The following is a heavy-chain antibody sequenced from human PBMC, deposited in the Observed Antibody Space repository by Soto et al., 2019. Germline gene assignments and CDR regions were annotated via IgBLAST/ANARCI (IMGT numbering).Heavy chain of an antibody. D-gene: IGHD6-13*01. CDR2: IYYRGTT. V-gene: IGHV4-59*08. Sequence: SETLSLTCTVSGGSISSLYWSWLRQSPGKGLEWIGYIYYRGTTNYNPSLKSRVTISVDTSKNQFSLKLSSVTAADTAVYYDERRVGYSSFPGVYGFDPWGQGTLFTVSS. CDR3: ERRVGYSSFPGVYGFDP. CDR1: GGSISSLY. J-gene: IGHJ5*02.